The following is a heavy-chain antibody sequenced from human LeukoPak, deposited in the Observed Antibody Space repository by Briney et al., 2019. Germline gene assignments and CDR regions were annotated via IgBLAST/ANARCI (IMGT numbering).Heavy chain of an antibody. V-gene: IGHV3-30*18. CDR1: GFTFSSYG. J-gene: IGHJ3*02. CDR3: AKDLYYDYVWGSYRYAFDI. CDR2: ISYDGSNK. Sequence: PGGSLRLSCVASGFTFSSYGMHWVRQAPGKGLEWVAVISYDGSNKYYADSVKGRYTISRDNSKNTLYLQMNSLRAEDTAVYYCAKDLYYDYVWGSYRYAFDIWGQGTMVTVSS. D-gene: IGHD3-16*02.